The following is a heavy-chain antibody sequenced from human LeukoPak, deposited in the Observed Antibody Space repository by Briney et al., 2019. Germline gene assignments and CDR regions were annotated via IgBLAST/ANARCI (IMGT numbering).Heavy chain of an antibody. Sequence: ASVTVSCKASGYTFSIYGIAWVRQAPGQGLEWMGWISPYNGNTNYAQKLQGRVTMTTDTSTSTAYMELRSLTPDDTAVYYCARDFMSRGQTNDYWGQGTLATVSS. CDR2: ISPYNGNT. J-gene: IGHJ4*02. D-gene: IGHD3-10*01. V-gene: IGHV1-18*01. CDR3: ARDFMSRGQTNDY. CDR1: GYTFSIYG.